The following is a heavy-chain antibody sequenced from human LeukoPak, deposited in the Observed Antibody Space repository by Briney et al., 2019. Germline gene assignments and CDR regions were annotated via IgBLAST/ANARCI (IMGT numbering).Heavy chain of an antibody. CDR3: ARGEGKLDY. CDR1: GFTFSSYA. J-gene: IGHJ4*02. Sequence: PGRSLRLSCAASGFTFSSYAMHWVRQAPGKGLEWVAVISYDGSNKYYADSVKGRFTISRDNAKNSLYLQMNSLRAEDTAVYYCARGEGKLDYWGQGTLVTVSS. D-gene: IGHD1-26*01. V-gene: IGHV3-30-3*01. CDR2: ISYDGSNK.